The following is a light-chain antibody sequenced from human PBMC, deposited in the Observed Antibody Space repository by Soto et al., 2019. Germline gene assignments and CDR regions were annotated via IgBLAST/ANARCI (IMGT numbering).Light chain of an antibody. CDR2: EDN. J-gene: IGLJ3*02. CDR1: SGSIASNY. CDR3: HSYESNNVV. Sequence: NFMLTQPHSVSESPGKTVIISCTRSSGSIASNYVQWYQQRPGSAPTIVIYEDNQRPSGVPDRFSGSVDSSSNSASLAISGLKTEDDADYYCHSYESNNVVFGGGTKVTVL. V-gene: IGLV6-57*03.